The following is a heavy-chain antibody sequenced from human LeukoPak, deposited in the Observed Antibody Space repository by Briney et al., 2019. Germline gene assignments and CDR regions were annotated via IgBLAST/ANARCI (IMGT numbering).Heavy chain of an antibody. J-gene: IGHJ4*02. CDR1: GGSFSGYY. Sequence: PSETLSLTCAVYGGSFSGYYWSWIRQPPGKGLEWIGEINHSGSTNYNPSLKSRVTISVDTSKNQFSLKLSSVTAADTAVYYCAGGVYIAAAQYGYWGQGTLVTVSS. CDR2: INHSGST. CDR3: AGGVYIAAAQYGY. V-gene: IGHV4-34*01. D-gene: IGHD6-13*01.